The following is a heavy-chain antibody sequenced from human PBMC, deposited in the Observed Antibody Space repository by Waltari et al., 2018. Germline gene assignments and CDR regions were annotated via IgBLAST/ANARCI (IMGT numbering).Heavy chain of an antibody. D-gene: IGHD3-3*01. Sequence: QVQLVESGGGVVQPGRSLRLSCAASGFTFSSYGMHWVRQAPGKGLEWVAVIWYDGSNKYYADSVKGRFTISRDNSKNTLYLQMNSLRAEDTAVYYCARGASTYYDFWSGPGGDAFDIWGQGTMVTVSS. J-gene: IGHJ3*02. CDR3: ARGASTYYDFWSGPGGDAFDI. CDR2: IWYDGSNK. CDR1: GFTFSSYG. V-gene: IGHV3-33*01.